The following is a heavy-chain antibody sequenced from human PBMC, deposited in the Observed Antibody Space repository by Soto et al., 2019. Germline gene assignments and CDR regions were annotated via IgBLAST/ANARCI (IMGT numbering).Heavy chain of an antibody. CDR3: ARRGSSSSFFYDS. Sequence: EVQLVQSGAEVKKLGESLRISCQGSGYSFTSSWISWVRQMPGEGLEWMGRIDPSDSYINYSPSFQGRVTISADKSISTAYLQWSSLKASDTAMYYCARRGSSSSFFYDSWGQGTLVTVSS. D-gene: IGHD6-6*01. V-gene: IGHV5-10-1*03. CDR2: IDPSDSYI. CDR1: GYSFTSSW. J-gene: IGHJ4*02.